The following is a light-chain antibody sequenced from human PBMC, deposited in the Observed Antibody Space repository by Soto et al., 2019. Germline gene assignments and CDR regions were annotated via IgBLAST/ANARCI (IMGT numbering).Light chain of an antibody. CDR3: SSYAGSQNVV. V-gene: IGLV2-8*01. CDR1: SSDVGGYNY. Sequence: QSALTQPPSASGSPGQSVTISCTGTSSDVGGYNYVSWYQQHPGKAPKLMIYEVSKRPSGVPDRFSGSKSGNTASLTVSGLQAEDEADYYCSSYAGSQNVVFGGGTQLTVL. J-gene: IGLJ2*01. CDR2: EVS.